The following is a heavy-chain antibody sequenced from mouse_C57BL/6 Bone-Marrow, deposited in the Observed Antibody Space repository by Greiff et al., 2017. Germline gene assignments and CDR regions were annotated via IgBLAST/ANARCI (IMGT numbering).Heavy chain of an antibody. CDR1: GFNIKDDY. D-gene: IGHD2-3*01. CDR3: THDGYYGDY. J-gene: IGHJ2*01. CDR2: IDPENGDT. V-gene: IGHV14-4*01. Sequence: VQLKQSGAELVRPGASVKLSCTASGFNIKDDYMHWVKQRPEQGLEWIGWIDPENGDTEYASKFQGKATITADTSSNTAYLQLSSLTSEDTAVYYCTHDGYYGDYGGQGTTLTVSS.